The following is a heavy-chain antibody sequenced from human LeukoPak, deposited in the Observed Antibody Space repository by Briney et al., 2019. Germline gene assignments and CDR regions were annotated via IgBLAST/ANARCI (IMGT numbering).Heavy chain of an antibody. CDR1: GFTFSSYS. V-gene: IGHV3-21*01. CDR3: ARDGHSSGWYPH. D-gene: IGHD6-19*01. CDR2: ISSSSSYI. Sequence: GGSLRLSCAASGFTFSSYSMNWVRQAPGKGLEWVSSISSSSSYIYYADSVKGRFTISRDNAKNSLYLQMNSLRAEDTAVYYCARDGHSSGWYPHWGQGTLVTVSS. J-gene: IGHJ1*01.